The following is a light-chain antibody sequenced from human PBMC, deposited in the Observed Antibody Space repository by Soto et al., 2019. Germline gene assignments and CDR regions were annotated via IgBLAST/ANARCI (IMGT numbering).Light chain of an antibody. V-gene: IGKV3D-20*02. CDR2: GAS. J-gene: IGKJ3*01. Sequence: EIVLTQSPGTLSLSPGERATLSCRASQSVSSSYLAWYQQKPGQAPRLLIYGASSRATGIPDRFSGSGSGTDFTLAISRLEPEDFAVYYCQQRSNWPRFTFGHGTKVDIK. CDR1: QSVSSSY. CDR3: QQRSNWPRFT.